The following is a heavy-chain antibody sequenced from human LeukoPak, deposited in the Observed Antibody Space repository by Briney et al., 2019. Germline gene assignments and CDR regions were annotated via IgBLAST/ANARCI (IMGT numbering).Heavy chain of an antibody. V-gene: IGHV4-59*01. Sequence: SETLSLTCTGSGGSISSYYWSWIRQPPGKGLEWIGYIYYSGSTNYNPSLKSRVTISVDTSKNQFSLKLSSVTAADTAVYYCARAPYDILTRLGAFDIWGQGTMVTVSS. CDR3: ARAPYDILTRLGAFDI. CDR2: IYYSGST. D-gene: IGHD3-9*01. J-gene: IGHJ3*02. CDR1: GGSISSYY.